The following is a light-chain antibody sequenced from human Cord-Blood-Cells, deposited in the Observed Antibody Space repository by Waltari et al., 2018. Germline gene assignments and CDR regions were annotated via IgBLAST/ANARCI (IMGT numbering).Light chain of an antibody. Sequence: QSALTQPASVSGSPGQSITISCTGTSSDVGSYNLVSWYPQHPGKAPKLMIYEGNKRPSGVSNRFSGSKSGNTASLTIAGLQAEDEADYYCCSYAGSSTWVFGGGTKLTVL. CDR2: EGN. V-gene: IGLV2-23*01. J-gene: IGLJ3*02. CDR1: SSDVGSYNL. CDR3: CSYAGSSTWV.